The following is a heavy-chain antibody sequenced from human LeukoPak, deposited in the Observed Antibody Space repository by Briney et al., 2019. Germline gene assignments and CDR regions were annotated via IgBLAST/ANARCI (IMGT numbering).Heavy chain of an antibody. CDR1: GGSISSGDYY. V-gene: IGHV4-30-4*08. J-gene: IGHJ2*01. Sequence: PSETLSLTCTVSGGSISSGDYYWSWIRQPPGKGLEWIGYIYYSGSTYYNPSLKSRVTISVDTSKNQFSLKLSSVTAADTAVYYCARAPSSGWYAFIDLWGRGTLVTASS. D-gene: IGHD6-19*01. CDR2: IYYSGST. CDR3: ARAPSSGWYAFIDL.